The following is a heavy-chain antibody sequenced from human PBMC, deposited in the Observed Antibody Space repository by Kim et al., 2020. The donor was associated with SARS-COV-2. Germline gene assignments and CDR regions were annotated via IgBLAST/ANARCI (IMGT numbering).Heavy chain of an antibody. CDR3: ARAVAGLFDY. V-gene: IGHV6-1*01. D-gene: IGHD6-19*01. J-gene: IGHJ4*02. CDR2: YR. Sequence: YREYAVSVRSRITINPATSKNQFSLQLNSVTPEDTAVYYCARAVAGLFDYWGQGTLVTVSS.